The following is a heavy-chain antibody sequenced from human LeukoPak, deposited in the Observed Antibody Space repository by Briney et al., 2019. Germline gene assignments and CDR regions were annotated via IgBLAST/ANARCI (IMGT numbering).Heavy chain of an antibody. CDR1: GFTFSSYS. V-gene: IGHV3-23*01. D-gene: IGHD6-13*01. CDR3: AKDHDSSSWDIDY. J-gene: IGHJ4*02. CDR2: ISGSGGST. Sequence: GGSLRLSCAASGFTFSSYSMNWVRQAPGKGLEWVSAISGSGGSTYYADSVKGRFTISRDNSKNTLYLQMNSLRAEDTAVYYCAKDHDSSSWDIDYWGQGTLVTVSS.